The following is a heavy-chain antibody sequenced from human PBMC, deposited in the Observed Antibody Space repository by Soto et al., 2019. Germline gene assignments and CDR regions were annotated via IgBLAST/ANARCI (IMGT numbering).Heavy chain of an antibody. Sequence: GASVKVSCKASGYTFTSYYMHWLRQAPGQGLEWMGIINPSGGSTSYAQKFQGRVTMTRDTSASTVYMELSSLRSEDTAVYYCARPTYYYDSSGYFPPLGYWGQGALVTVSS. CDR1: GYTFTSYY. J-gene: IGHJ4*02. CDR3: ARPTYYYDSSGYFPPLGY. D-gene: IGHD3-22*01. V-gene: IGHV1-46*01. CDR2: INPSGGST.